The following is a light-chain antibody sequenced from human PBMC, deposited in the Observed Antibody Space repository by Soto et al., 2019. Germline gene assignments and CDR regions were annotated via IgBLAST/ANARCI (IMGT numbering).Light chain of an antibody. CDR1: SSNIGSHT. Sequence: QSVLTQPPSASGTPGQRITISCSGSSSNIGSHTVNWHQQVPGTAPKLLIYSNNERPSGVPDRFSGSKSGTSASLAISGLQSGDEADYYCAAWDDSLNGPLFGGGTKVTVL. CDR3: AAWDDSLNGPL. CDR2: SNN. J-gene: IGLJ3*02. V-gene: IGLV1-44*01.